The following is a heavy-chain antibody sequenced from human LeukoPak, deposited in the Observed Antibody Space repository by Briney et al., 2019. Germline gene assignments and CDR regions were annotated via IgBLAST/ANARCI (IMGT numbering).Heavy chain of an antibody. CDR1: GFTFSSYS. CDR2: IYSGGST. V-gene: IGHV3-53*01. Sequence: GGSLRLSCAASGFTFSSYSMNWVRQAPGKGLEWVSVIYSGGSTYYADSVKGRFTISRDNSKNTLYLQMNSLRAEDTAVYYCARDGHYYYGMDVWGQGTTVTVSS. CDR3: ARDGHYYYGMDV. J-gene: IGHJ6*02.